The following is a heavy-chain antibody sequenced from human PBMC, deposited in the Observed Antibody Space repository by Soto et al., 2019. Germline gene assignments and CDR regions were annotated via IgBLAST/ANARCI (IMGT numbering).Heavy chain of an antibody. D-gene: IGHD3-16*01. CDR3: ARDFYYDYVWGSLLRFDY. CDR2: ISAYNGNT. V-gene: IGHV1-18*01. CDR1: GYTFTSYG. Sequence: ASVKVSCKASGYTFTSYGISWVRQAPGQGLEWMGWISAYNGNTNYAQKLQGRVTMTTDTSTSTAYMELRSLRSDDTAVYYCARDFYYDYVWGSLLRFDYWGQGTLVTVSS. J-gene: IGHJ4*02.